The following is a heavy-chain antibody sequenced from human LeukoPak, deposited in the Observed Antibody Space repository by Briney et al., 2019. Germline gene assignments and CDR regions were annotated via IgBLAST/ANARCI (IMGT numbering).Heavy chain of an antibody. Sequence: GGSLRLSCAASGFTFSTYAMSWVRRAPGKGLEWVSTVTYSGGNTYYADSVKGRFTISRDNSKNTLYLQMNSLRAEDTAVYYCARGRSGWFTYYFDYWGQGTLVTVSS. CDR3: ARGRSGWFTYYFDY. J-gene: IGHJ4*02. CDR1: GFTFSTYA. D-gene: IGHD6-19*01. CDR2: VTYSGGNT. V-gene: IGHV3-23*01.